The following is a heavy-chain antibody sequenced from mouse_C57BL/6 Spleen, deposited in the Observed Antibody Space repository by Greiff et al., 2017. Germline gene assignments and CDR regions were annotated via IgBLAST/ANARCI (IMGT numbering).Heavy chain of an antibody. Sequence: QVQLQQSGAELVRPGASVTLSCKASGYTFTDYEMHWVKQTPVHGLEWIGAIDPETGGTAYNQKFKGKAILTADKSSSTAYMELRSLTSEDSAVYYCTAYYSNYEVFAYWGQGTLVTVSA. CDR2: IDPETGGT. D-gene: IGHD2-5*01. CDR1: GYTFTDYE. V-gene: IGHV1-15*01. CDR3: TAYYSNYEVFAY. J-gene: IGHJ3*01.